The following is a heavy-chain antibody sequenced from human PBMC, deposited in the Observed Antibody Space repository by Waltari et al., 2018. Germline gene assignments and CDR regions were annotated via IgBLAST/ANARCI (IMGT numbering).Heavy chain of an antibody. CDR3: AKDSLFRVTTFGYMDV. J-gene: IGHJ6*03. CDR2: VWFDGSNQ. V-gene: IGHV3-30*02. Sequence: QVQLVESGGGVVQPGGSLRLSCAASGFTFNDPGMHWVRQAPGKGLEWVAFVWFDGSNQYYADSVKGRFTISRDNSKNTLYLQMNSLRPEDTAVYYCAKDSLFRVTTFGYMDVWGKGTTVTVSS. CDR1: GFTFNDPG. D-gene: IGHD3-16*01.